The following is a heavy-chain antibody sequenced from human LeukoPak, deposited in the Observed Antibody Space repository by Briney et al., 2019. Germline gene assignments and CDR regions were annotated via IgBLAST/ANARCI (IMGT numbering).Heavy chain of an antibody. CDR3: ARAYSSPSEAYFDL. CDR1: GYTFTGYY. Sequence: ASVKVSCKASGYTFTGYYMHWVRQAPGQGLEWMGWINPNSGGTNYAQKFQGRVTMTRDMSTSTVYMELSSLRSEDTAVYYCARAYSSPSEAYFDLWGRGTLVTVSS. V-gene: IGHV1-2*02. CDR2: INPNSGGT. J-gene: IGHJ2*01. D-gene: IGHD6-13*01.